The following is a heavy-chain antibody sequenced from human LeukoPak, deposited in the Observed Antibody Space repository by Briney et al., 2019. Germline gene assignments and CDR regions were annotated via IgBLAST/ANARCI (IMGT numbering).Heavy chain of an antibody. D-gene: IGHD2-21*02. CDR1: GFTFSNAW. Sequence: GGSLRLSCAASGFTFSNAWMSWVRQAPGKGLEWVGRIKSKTDGGTTDYAAPVKGRFTISRDDSKNTLYLQMNSLKTEDTAVYYCTTNLLVPATAIVDYWGQGTLVTVSS. J-gene: IGHJ4*02. V-gene: IGHV3-15*01. CDR2: IKSKTDGGTT. CDR3: TTNLLVPATAIVDY.